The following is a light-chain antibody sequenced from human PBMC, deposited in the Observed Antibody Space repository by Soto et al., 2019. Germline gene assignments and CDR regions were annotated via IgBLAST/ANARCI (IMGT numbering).Light chain of an antibody. J-gene: IGLJ1*01. V-gene: IGLV2-14*01. CDR2: DVS. Sequence: QSALTQPASVSGSPGQSITISCTGTSSDVGAYKYVSWYQQHPGKAPKLMIYDVSSRPSGVSNRFSGSKSGNTASLIISGLQAEDEADYCCISYTSSDTYVFGTGTKVT. CDR1: SSDVGAYKY. CDR3: ISYTSSDTYV.